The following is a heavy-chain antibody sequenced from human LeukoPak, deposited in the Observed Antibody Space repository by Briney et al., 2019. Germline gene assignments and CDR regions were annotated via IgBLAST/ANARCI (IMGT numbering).Heavy chain of an antibody. J-gene: IGHJ3*02. CDR2: ISDGGNT. CDR1: GFTFSSYA. CDR3: ARPRLEYCSGGSCFDAFDI. V-gene: IGHV3-23*01. Sequence: GGSLRLSCAASGFTFSSYAMSWVRQAPGKGLEWVSAISDGGNTYYADSVKGRFTISRDNSKNTLYLQMNSLRAEDTAVYYCARPRLEYCSGGSCFDAFDIWGQGTMVTVSS. D-gene: IGHD2-15*01.